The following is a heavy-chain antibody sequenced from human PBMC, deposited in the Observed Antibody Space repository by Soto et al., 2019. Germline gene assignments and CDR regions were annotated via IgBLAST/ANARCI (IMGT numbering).Heavy chain of an antibody. CDR2: IIPILGIA. J-gene: IGHJ4*02. CDR1: GGTFSSYT. V-gene: IGHV1-69*02. D-gene: IGHD5-18*01. Sequence: QVQLVQSGAEVKKPGSSVKVSCKASGGTFSSYTISWVRQAPGQGLEWMGRIIPILGIANYAQKFQGRVTITADKSTSTAYMELSSLRSEDTAVYYCAQRYSYGYARYWGQGTLVTVSS. CDR3: AQRYSYGYARY.